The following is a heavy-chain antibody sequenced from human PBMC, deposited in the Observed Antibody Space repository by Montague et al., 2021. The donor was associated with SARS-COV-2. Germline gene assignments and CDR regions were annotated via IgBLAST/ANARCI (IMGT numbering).Heavy chain of an antibody. CDR3: ASDFKNSYAMDD. V-gene: IGHV4-39*07. J-gene: IGHJ6*02. CDR2: IFYSGTT. CDR1: GGSISTTSYY. Sequence: SETLSLTCTVSGGSISTTSYYWGWIRQPPGKGLEWIASIFYSGTTYYNPSLRSRVTISVQTSKNQFSLTVASVTAADTAIYYCASDFKNSYAMDDWGQGTTVIVSS.